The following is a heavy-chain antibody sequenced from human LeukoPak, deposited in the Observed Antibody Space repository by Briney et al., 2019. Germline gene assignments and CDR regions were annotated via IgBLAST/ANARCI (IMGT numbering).Heavy chain of an antibody. CDR1: GFTFSSYE. V-gene: IGHV3-48*03. D-gene: IGHD1-1*01. J-gene: IGHJ5*02. CDR3: ARDASRAGTT. CDR2: ISSSGSSI. Sequence: GGSLILSCAAYGFTFSSYEMNWVRQPPGKGLGWVSYISSSGSSIYYADSVKGRFTISRDNAKNSVYLQMNSLRGEDTAAYYCARDASRAGTTWGQGALVTVSS.